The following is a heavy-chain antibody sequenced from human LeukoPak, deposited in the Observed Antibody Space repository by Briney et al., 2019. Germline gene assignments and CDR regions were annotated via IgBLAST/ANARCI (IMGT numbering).Heavy chain of an antibody. CDR1: GFTFSNYS. CDR2: ISSSSSYI. CDR3: AKGPQAVAITLFDY. V-gene: IGHV3-21*04. Sequence: PGGSLRLSCAASGFTFSNYSMNWVRQAPGKGLEWVSSISSSSSYIYYADSLKGRFTISRDNAKNSLYLQMNSLRAEDMALYYCAKGPQAVAITLFDYWGQGTLVTVSS. J-gene: IGHJ4*02. D-gene: IGHD3-22*01.